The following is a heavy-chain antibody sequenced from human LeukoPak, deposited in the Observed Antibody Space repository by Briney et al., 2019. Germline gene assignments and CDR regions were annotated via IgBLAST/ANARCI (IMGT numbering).Heavy chain of an antibody. CDR2: IYTTGST. CDR1: GGSISSDY. J-gene: IGHJ4*02. Sequence: PSETLSLTCTVSGGSISSDYWSWIRQPAGKGLEWIGRIYTTGSTNYSPSLKSRVTMSVDTSKNQFSLKLSSVTAADTAVYYCARDLVDLLWFGIGPFDYWGQGTLVTVSS. D-gene: IGHD3-10*01. CDR3: ARDLVDLLWFGIGPFDY. V-gene: IGHV4-4*07.